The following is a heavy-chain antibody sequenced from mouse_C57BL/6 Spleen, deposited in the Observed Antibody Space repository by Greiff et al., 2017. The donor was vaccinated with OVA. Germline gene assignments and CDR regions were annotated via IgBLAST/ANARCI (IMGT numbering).Heavy chain of an antibody. D-gene: IGHD2-5*01. CDR1: GFTFSDYY. CDR2: ISNGGGST. Sequence: EVQGVESGGGLVQPGGSLKLSCAASGFTFSDYYMYWVRQTPEKRLEWVAYISNGGGSTYYPDTVKGRFTISRDNAKNTLYLQMSRLKSEDTAMYYCARQRSNSFYWYFDVWGTGTTVTVSS. CDR3: ARQRSNSFYWYFDV. J-gene: IGHJ1*03. V-gene: IGHV5-12*01.